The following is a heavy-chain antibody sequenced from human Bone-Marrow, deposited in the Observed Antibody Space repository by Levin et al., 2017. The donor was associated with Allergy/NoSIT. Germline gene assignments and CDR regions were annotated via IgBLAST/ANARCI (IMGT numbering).Heavy chain of an antibody. V-gene: IGHV3-9*01. Sequence: SLKISCAASGFMFGDYAMHWVRQAPGKGLEWFSGISWNGNKIDYADSVKGRFTISRDNAKNSLSLQINSLRPEDTAFYYCAKDIHPLHTSGWYFDSWGQGTLVTVSS. CDR1: GFMFGDYA. D-gene: IGHD6-19*01. CDR2: ISWNGNKI. J-gene: IGHJ4*02. CDR3: AKDIHPLHTSGWYFDS.